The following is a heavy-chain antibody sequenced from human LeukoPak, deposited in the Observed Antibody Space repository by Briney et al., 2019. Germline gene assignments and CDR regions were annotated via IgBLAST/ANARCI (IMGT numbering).Heavy chain of an antibody. CDR1: GFTIDDYG. D-gene: IGHD6-13*01. CDR2: INWNGGST. CDR3: ARDGIYSSSWYSPSDY. Sequence: GGSLRLSCAASGFTIDDYGMSWVRQAPGKGLEWVSGINWNGGSTGYADSVKGRFTISRDNAKNSLYLQMNSLRAEDTALYYCARDGIYSSSWYSPSDYWGQGTLVTVSS. V-gene: IGHV3-20*04. J-gene: IGHJ4*02.